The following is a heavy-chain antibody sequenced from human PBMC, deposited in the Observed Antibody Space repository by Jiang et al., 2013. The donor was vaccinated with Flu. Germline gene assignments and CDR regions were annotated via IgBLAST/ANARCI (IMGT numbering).Heavy chain of an antibody. CDR2: ISRGGVYT. D-gene: IGHD6-13*01. CDR1: GFTFSSYA. CDR3: AKEVGLEPGTHGLDV. J-gene: IGHJ6*02. V-gene: IGHV3-23*01. Sequence: GVVQPGRSLRLSCAASGFTFSSYAMHWVRQAPGKGLQWVSSISRGGVYTYYADSLKGRFTISRDNSKNTLYLQMDSLRAEDTALYYCAKEVGLEPGTHGLDVWGQGTTVTVSS.